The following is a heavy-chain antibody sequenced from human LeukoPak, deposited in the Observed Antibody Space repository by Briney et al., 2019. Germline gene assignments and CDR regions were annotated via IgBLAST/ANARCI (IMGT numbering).Heavy chain of an antibody. CDR3: ARDPSGSTSDNSFTLPKGMDV. V-gene: IGHV3-30*02. Sequence: GALRLSCAASGFTFSSYGMHWVRQAPGKGLEWVAFIRYDGSNKYYADSVKGRFTISRDNSKNTVYLHMSSLTAADTALYYCARDPSGSTSDNSFTLPKGMDVWGQGTTVTVSS. CDR2: IRYDGSNK. CDR1: GFTFSSYG. J-gene: IGHJ6*02. D-gene: IGHD5-12*01.